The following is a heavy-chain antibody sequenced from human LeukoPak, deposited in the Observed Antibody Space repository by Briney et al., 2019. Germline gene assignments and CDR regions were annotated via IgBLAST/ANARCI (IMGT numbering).Heavy chain of an antibody. CDR2: INHSGST. Sequence: SETLSLTCAVYGGSFSGYYWGWIRQPPGKGLEWIGEINHSGSTNYNPSLKSRVTISVDTSKNQFSLKLSSVTAADTAVYYCARVTPYNYYDSSGRRSWFDPWGQGTLVTVSS. D-gene: IGHD3-22*01. V-gene: IGHV4-34*01. CDR3: ARVTPYNYYDSSGRRSWFDP. J-gene: IGHJ5*02. CDR1: GGSFSGYY.